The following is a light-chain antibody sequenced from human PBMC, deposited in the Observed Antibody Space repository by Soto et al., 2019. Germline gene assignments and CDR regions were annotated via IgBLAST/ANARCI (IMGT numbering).Light chain of an antibody. V-gene: IGKV3-20*01. CDR1: QSVSSSY. Sequence: EIVLTQSPGTLSLSPGERATLSCRASQSVSSSYLAWYQQKPGHAPRLLIYGASTRATGIPDRFSGSASGTDFTLTISRLDPEDFAVYYCQQYDRSAPGLTFGPGTKVDIK. CDR3: QQYDRSAPGLT. J-gene: IGKJ3*01. CDR2: GAS.